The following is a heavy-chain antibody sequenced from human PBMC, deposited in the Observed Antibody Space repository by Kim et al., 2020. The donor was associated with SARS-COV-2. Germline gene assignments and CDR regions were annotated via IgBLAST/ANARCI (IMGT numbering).Heavy chain of an antibody. J-gene: IGHJ6*02. V-gene: IGHV4-61*02. CDR2: IYTSGST. CDR1: GGSISSGSYY. D-gene: IGHD5-12*01. CDR3: ARVVATIKAPDVNYYYYYGMDV. Sequence: SETLSLTCTVSGGSISSGSYYWSRIRQPAGKGLEWIGRIYTSGSTNYNPSLKSRVTISVDTSKNQFSLKLSSVTAADTAVYYCARVVATIKAPDVNYYYYYGMDVWGQGTTVTVSS.